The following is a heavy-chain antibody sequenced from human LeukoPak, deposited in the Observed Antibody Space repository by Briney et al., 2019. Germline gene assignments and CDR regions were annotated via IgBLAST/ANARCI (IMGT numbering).Heavy chain of an antibody. CDR3: ALLAVASDFDY. D-gene: IGHD6-19*01. CDR1: GFPFSVYE. CDR2: IGSSGSTI. V-gene: IGHV3-48*03. J-gene: IGHJ4*02. Sequence: GGSLRLSCAVSGFPFSVYEMNWVRQAPGKGLEWVSNIGSSGSTIYHADSVKGRFSISRENAKSSMYLQMNSRRVEDTAVYYCALLAVASDFDYWGQGALVTVSS.